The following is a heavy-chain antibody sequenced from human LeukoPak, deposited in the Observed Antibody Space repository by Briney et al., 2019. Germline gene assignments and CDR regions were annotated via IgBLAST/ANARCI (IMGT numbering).Heavy chain of an antibody. Sequence: SETLSLTCTVSGGSISSSGYYWGWIRQPPGKGLEWIGSIYYSGSTYYNPSLKSRVTISVDTSKNQFSLKLSSVTAADTAVYYCARAAIAAAGDFDYWGQGTLVTVSS. CDR1: GGSISSSGYY. J-gene: IGHJ4*02. D-gene: IGHD6-13*01. V-gene: IGHV4-39*07. CDR2: IYYSGST. CDR3: ARAAIAAAGDFDY.